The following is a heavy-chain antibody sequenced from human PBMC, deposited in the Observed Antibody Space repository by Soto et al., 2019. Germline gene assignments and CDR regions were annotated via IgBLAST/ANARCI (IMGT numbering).Heavy chain of an antibody. J-gene: IGHJ4*02. D-gene: IGHD2-15*01. Sequence: QLPLQESGPGLVKPSETLSLTCTVSGGSISSSSYYWGWVRQPPGKGLEWIGSIYYSGNTYYTPSLKSGVTISVDTPNDQFSLKLGSVPAADTAVYYCAREGLRCCTGGSCQVDYWGQGTLVPVS. V-gene: IGHV4-39*02. CDR2: IYYSGNT. CDR3: AREGLRCCTGGSCQVDY. CDR1: GGSISSSSYY.